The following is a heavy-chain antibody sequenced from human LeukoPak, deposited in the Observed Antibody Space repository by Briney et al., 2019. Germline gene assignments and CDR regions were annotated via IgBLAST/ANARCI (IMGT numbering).Heavy chain of an antibody. J-gene: IGHJ4*02. D-gene: IGHD2-2*01. Sequence: QPGGSLRLSCAASGFTFSSYAMSWVRQAPGKGLEWVSAISGSGGSTYYADSVKGRFTISSDNSKNTLYLQMNSLRAEETAVYYCAKGVVPAAICHFDYWGQGTLVTVSS. CDR2: ISGSGGST. CDR3: AKGVVPAAICHFDY. V-gene: IGHV3-23*01. CDR1: GFTFSSYA.